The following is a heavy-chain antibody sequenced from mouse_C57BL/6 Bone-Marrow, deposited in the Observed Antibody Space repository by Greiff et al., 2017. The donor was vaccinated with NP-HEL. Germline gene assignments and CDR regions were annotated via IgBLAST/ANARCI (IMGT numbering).Heavy chain of an antibody. CDR2: IDPSDSYT. D-gene: IGHD1-1*01. V-gene: IGHV1-69*01. J-gene: IGHJ3*01. Sequence: QVQLQQPGADLVMPGASVKLSCKASGYTFTSYWMHWVKQRPGQGLEWIGEIDPSDSYTNYNQKFKGKSTLTVDKSSSTAYMQLSSLTSEDSAVYYCARSRGLRAWFAYWGQGTLVTVSA. CDR1: GYTFTSYW. CDR3: ARSRGLRAWFAY.